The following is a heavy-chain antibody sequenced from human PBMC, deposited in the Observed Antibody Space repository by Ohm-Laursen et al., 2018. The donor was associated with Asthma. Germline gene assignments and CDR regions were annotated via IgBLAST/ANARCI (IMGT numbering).Heavy chain of an antibody. V-gene: IGHV3-21*04. J-gene: IGHJ6*02. CDR2: IKSGASDT. CDR3: ARGYSSSSLFVLYYYNMDV. CDR1: GFAFSSYI. D-gene: IGHD6-6*01. Sequence: SLRLSCAASGFAFSSYIMNWVRQAPGKGLERVSSIKSGASDTYYADSVKGRFTISRDNAKNSLYLQMNSLRAEDTDVYYCARGYSSSSLFVLYYYNMDVWGQGTTVTVSS.